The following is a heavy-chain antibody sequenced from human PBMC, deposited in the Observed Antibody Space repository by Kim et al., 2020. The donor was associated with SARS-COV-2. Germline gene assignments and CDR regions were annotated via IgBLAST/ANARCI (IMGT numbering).Heavy chain of an antibody. D-gene: IGHD4-17*01. CDR1: GYTFTSYG. V-gene: IGHV1-18*04. Sequence: ASVKVSCKASGYTFTSYGISWVRQAPGQGLEWMGWISAYNGNTNYAQKLQGRVTMTTDTSTSTAYMELRSLRSDDTAVYYCARDTEYGDYDNLWYYYGMDVWGQGTTVTVSS. CDR3: ARDTEYGDYDNLWYYYGMDV. CDR2: ISAYNGNT. J-gene: IGHJ6*02.